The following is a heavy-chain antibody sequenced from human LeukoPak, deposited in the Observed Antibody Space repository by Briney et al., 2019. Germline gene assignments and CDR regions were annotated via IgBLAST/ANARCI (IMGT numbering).Heavy chain of an antibody. J-gene: IGHJ4*02. CDR1: GFTVSSIY. Sequence: PGGSLRLSCAASGFTVSSIYMSWVRQAPGKGLEWVSVIYRGGSTYYADSVKGRFTISRDKSKNTLYLQMNSLRAEDTAVYYCARDDNLDYWGQGTLATVSS. CDR3: ARDDNLDY. CDR2: IYRGGST. V-gene: IGHV3-53*01.